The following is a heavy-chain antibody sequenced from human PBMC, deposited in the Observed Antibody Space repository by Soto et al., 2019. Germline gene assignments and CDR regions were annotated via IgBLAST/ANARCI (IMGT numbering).Heavy chain of an antibody. J-gene: IGHJ6*02. CDR1: GGSISSGYYY. V-gene: IGHV4-30-4*01. D-gene: IGHD1-1*01. CDR2: IFYSGTT. CDR3: ARDLWVEPELYYYGLDV. Sequence: SETLSLTCSVSGGSISSGYYYWSWILQTPGKGLEWIGHIFYSGTTYYNPSLKSRLTISVDTSKNHFSLRLTSVTAADTAVYYCARDLWVEPELYYYGLDVWGQGTTVTVSS.